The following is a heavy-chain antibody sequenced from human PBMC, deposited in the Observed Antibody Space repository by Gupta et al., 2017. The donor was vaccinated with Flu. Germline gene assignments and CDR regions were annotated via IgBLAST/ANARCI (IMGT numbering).Heavy chain of an antibody. CDR2: IKQDGTIR. V-gene: IGHV3-7*01. J-gene: IGHJ3*02. CDR3: VRDLDIEVGPNWYDAFDM. Sequence: EVQLVESGGGLVQPGESLRLSCTASGFTFSHYWMVWVRQAPGKGLEWVANIKQDGTIRNYVDSVKGRFTISRDNAENSLYLQMSSLRAEDTAVYYCVRDLDIEVGPNWYDAFDMWGQGTMVTVSS. CDR1: GFTFSHYW. D-gene: IGHD2-2*03.